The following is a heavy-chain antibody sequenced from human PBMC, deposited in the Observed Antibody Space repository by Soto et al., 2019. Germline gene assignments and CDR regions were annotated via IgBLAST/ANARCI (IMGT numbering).Heavy chain of an antibody. Sequence: GGSLRLSCAASGFTVSSNYMSWVRQAPGKGLEWVSVIYSGGSTYYADSVKGRFTISRDNSKNTLYLQMNSLRAEDTAVYYCARVLDDSSGYYYFDYWGQGTLVTV. V-gene: IGHV3-53*01. J-gene: IGHJ4*02. CDR1: GFTVSSNY. CDR2: IYSGGST. CDR3: ARVLDDSSGYYYFDY. D-gene: IGHD3-22*01.